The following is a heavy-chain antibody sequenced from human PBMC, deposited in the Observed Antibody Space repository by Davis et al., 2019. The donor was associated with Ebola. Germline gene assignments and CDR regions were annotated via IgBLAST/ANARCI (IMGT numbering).Heavy chain of an antibody. CDR1: GFTFSDHY. V-gene: IGHV3-11*01. J-gene: IGHJ4*02. CDR3: ARLPALGTMLRGGYFDY. CDR2: ISGTGRTI. D-gene: IGHD2-8*01. Sequence: GESLKISCATSGFTFSDHYMNWIRQAPGKGLEWLSYISGTGRTITYAESVKGRFTISRDNAKNSLYLEMNSLGADDTAVYFCARLPALGTMLRGGYFDYWGQGTPVTVSS.